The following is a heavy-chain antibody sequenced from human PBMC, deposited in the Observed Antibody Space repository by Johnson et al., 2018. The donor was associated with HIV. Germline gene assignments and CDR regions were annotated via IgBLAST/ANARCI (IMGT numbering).Heavy chain of an antibody. Sequence: VQLVESGGGLIQPGGSLRLSCAASGLNVSSTYMSWVRQAPGKGLEWVSVMYRGGSTYYPDSVKGRFTISRDNSKNTLYIQMNSLRAEDTAVYYCARERSGWYGDAFDIWGQGTMVTVSS. V-gene: IGHV3-53*01. CDR3: ARERSGWYGDAFDI. CDR1: GLNVSSTY. J-gene: IGHJ3*02. CDR2: MYRGGST. D-gene: IGHD6-19*01.